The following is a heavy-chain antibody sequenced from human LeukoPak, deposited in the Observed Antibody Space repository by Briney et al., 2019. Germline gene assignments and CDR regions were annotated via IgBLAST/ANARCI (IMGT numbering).Heavy chain of an antibody. J-gene: IGHJ4*02. Sequence: PGGSLRLSCLASGFTFGHNAMAWVRQAPGQGLEWVSALSGSGGDTFYADSVKGRFTISRDNSKNTLYLQLSSLRPDDTAVYYCAKGAPSSSSIFDFWGPGTLVTVSS. D-gene: IGHD6-6*01. V-gene: IGHV3-23*01. CDR3: AKGAPSSSSIFDF. CDR1: GFTFGHNA. CDR2: LSGSGGDT.